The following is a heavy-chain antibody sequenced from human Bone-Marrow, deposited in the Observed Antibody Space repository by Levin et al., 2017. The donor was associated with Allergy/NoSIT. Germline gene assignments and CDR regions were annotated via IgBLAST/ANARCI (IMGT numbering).Heavy chain of an antibody. CDR1: GGSISSGDYY. Sequence: PSETLSLTCTVSGGSISSGDYYWSWIRQPPGKGLEWIGYIYYSGSTYYNPSLKSRVTISVDTSKNQFSLKLSSVTAADTAVYYCARGRLTYYYYYYMDVWGKGTTVTVSS. J-gene: IGHJ6*03. CDR3: ARGRLTYYYYYYMDV. V-gene: IGHV4-30-4*01. CDR2: IYYSGST. D-gene: IGHD3-16*01.